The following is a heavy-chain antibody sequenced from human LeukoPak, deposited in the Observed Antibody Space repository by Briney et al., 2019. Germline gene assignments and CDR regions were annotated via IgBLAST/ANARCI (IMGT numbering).Heavy chain of an antibody. CDR1: GGSISSGGYY. Sequence: PSETLSLTCTVSGGSISSGGYYWSWVRQHPGKGLEWIGYIYYSGTTYYNPSLKSRVTISVDTSKNQFSLKLTSLTAADTAVYYCARDRSSWGLDCWGQGTLVTVSS. J-gene: IGHJ4*02. CDR3: ARDRSSWGLDC. CDR2: IYYSGTT. V-gene: IGHV4-31*03. D-gene: IGHD7-27*01.